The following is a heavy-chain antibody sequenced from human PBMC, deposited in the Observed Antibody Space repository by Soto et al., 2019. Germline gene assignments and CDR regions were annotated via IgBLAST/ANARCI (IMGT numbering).Heavy chain of an antibody. J-gene: IGHJ4*02. CDR3: AKEPGYSSGWYSVY. Sequence: GGSLRLSCAASGFTFSSYGMHWVRQAPGKGLEWVAVISYDGSNKYYADSVKGRFTISRDNSKNTLYLQMNSLRAEDTAVYYCAKEPGYSSGWYSVYWGQGTLVTVSS. CDR1: GFTFSSYG. CDR2: ISYDGSNK. V-gene: IGHV3-30*18. D-gene: IGHD6-19*01.